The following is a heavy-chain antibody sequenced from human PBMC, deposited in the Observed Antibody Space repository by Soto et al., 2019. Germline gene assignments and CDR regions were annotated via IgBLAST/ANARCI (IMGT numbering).Heavy chain of an antibody. D-gene: IGHD3-22*01. Sequence: GGSLRLSCAASGFTFSSYWMSWVRQAPGKGLEWVANIKQDGSEKYYVDSVKGRFTISRDNAKNSLYLQMNSLRAEDTAVYYCARAPLGNYYDSSGHDAFDIWGQGTMVTVS. V-gene: IGHV3-7*01. CDR2: IKQDGSEK. J-gene: IGHJ3*02. CDR3: ARAPLGNYYDSSGHDAFDI. CDR1: GFTFSSYW.